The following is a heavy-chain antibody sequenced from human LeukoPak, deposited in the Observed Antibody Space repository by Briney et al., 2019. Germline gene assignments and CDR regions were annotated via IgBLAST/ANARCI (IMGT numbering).Heavy chain of an antibody. J-gene: IGHJ4*02. CDR3: AKDIQLSY. CDR1: GFTFSGAA. Sequence: GGSLRLSCAVSGFTFSGAAMSWVRQAPGKGLEWVSLISSGSSTYYADSVKGRFTISRDDSKNTLYLQMNSLRAEDTAVYYCAKDIQLSYWGQGALVTVSS. CDR2: ISSGSST. V-gene: IGHV3-23*01. D-gene: IGHD2-2*01.